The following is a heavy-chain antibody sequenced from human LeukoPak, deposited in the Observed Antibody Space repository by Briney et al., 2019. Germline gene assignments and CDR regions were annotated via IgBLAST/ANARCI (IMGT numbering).Heavy chain of an antibody. D-gene: IGHD5-18*01. Sequence: GGSLRLSCAASGFTFSLYSMNWVRQAPGKGLEWVSYISSSSTIYYADSVKGRFTISRDNAKNSLYLQMNSLRDEDTAVYYCARDTSSYGLDYWGQGTLVTVSS. CDR2: ISSSSTI. J-gene: IGHJ4*02. CDR3: ARDTSSYGLDY. CDR1: GFTFSLYS. V-gene: IGHV3-48*02.